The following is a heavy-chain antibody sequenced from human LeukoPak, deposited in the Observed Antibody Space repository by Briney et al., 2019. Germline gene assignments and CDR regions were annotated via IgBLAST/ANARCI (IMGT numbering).Heavy chain of an antibody. Sequence: GGSLRLFCAASGFTFSDYYMSWIRQAPGKGLEWVSYISSSGSTIYYADSVKGRFTISRDNAKNSLYLQMNSLRAEDTAVYYCARDRVGYCSSTSYYNYYYGMDVWGQGTTVTVSS. J-gene: IGHJ6*02. CDR1: GFTFSDYY. CDR2: ISSSGSTI. CDR3: ARDRVGYCSSTSYYNYYYGMDV. V-gene: IGHV3-11*01. D-gene: IGHD2-2*01.